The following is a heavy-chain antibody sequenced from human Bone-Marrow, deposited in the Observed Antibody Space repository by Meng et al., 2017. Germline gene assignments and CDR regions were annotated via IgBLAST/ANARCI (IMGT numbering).Heavy chain of an antibody. V-gene: IGHV1-69*13. D-gene: IGHD1-14*01. J-gene: IGHJ4*02. CDR1: GGSFSTHT. Sequence: QVQLVQSGAEVKKPGSSVKVACKTSGGSFSTHTFSWVRQAPGQGLEWMGGLIAVFDKTKAAPRFQDRVTFTADESTSTAYMELSSLTLDDTAVYFCARGRRNEPLFDYWGQGTLVTVSS. CDR2: LIAVFDKT. CDR3: ARGRRNEPLFDY.